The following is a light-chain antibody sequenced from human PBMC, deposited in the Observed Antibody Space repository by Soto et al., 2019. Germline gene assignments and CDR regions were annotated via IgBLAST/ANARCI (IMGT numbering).Light chain of an antibody. J-gene: IGKJ2*01. Sequence: DIQMTQSPSTLSASVGDRVTITCRASQSISTWLAWYQMQPGKAPKFLVYDASSLESGVPSRFSGSGSETEFTLSISSLQPDDFATYYCQQYDTYPYTFGQGTKLEI. V-gene: IGKV1-5*01. CDR1: QSISTW. CDR3: QQYDTYPYT. CDR2: DAS.